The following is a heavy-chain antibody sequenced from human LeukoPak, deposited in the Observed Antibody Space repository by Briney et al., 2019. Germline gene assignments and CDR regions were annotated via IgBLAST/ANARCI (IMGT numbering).Heavy chain of an antibody. J-gene: IGHJ3*02. V-gene: IGHV1-18*01. Sequence: ASVKVSCKASGGTFSSYAISWVRQAPGQGLEWMGWISAYNGNTNYAQKLQGRVTMTTATSTSTAYMELRSLRSDDTAVYYCARDYGNDYVWGSYRPQPAFDIWGQGTMVTVSS. CDR1: GGTFSSYA. CDR2: ISAYNGNT. D-gene: IGHD3-16*02. CDR3: ARDYGNDYVWGSYRPQPAFDI.